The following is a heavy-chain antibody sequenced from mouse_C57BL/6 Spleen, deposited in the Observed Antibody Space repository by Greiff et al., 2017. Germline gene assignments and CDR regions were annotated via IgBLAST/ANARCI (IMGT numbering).Heavy chain of an antibody. D-gene: IGHD1-1*01. V-gene: IGHV1-63*01. CDR3: ARGGTTVVAPFDY. J-gene: IGHJ2*01. Sequence: VQLQQSGAELVRPGTSVKMSCKASGYTFTNYWIGWAKQRPGHGLEWIGDIYPGGGYTNYNEKFKGKATLTADKSSSTAYMQFSSLTSEDSAIYYCARGGTTVVAPFDYWGQGTTLTVSS. CDR1: GYTFTNYW. CDR2: IYPGGGYT.